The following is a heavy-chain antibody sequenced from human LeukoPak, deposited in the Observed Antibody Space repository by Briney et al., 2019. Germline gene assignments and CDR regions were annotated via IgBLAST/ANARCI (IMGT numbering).Heavy chain of an antibody. CDR3: ARVEKGGSSSWYYDY. CDR1: GFTFSNYA. CDR2: ISGNGGST. V-gene: IGHV3-64*01. Sequence: PGGSLRLSCAASGFTFSNYAMHWVRQAPGKGLEYLSVISGNGGSTYYANSVKGRFTISRDNSKNTLYLQMDSLRAEDVAVYYCARVEKGGSSSWYYDYWGQGTLVTVSS. J-gene: IGHJ4*02. D-gene: IGHD6-13*01.